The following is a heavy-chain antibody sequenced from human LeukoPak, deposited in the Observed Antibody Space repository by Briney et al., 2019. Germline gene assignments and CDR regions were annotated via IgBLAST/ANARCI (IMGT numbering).Heavy chain of an antibody. Sequence: SETLSLTCTVSGGSISSSSYYWGWIRQPPGKGLEWIVSMYYSGSTYNNPSLKSRVTISVDTSKNQFSLKLSSVTAADTAVYYCAREAVAGTPVGFDPWGQGTLVTVSS. CDR3: AREAVAGTPVGFDP. J-gene: IGHJ5*02. D-gene: IGHD6-19*01. V-gene: IGHV4-39*07. CDR2: MYYSGST. CDR1: GGSISSSSYY.